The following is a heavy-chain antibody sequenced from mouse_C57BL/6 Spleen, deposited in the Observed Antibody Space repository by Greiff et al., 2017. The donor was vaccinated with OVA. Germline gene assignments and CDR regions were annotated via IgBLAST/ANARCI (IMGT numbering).Heavy chain of an antibody. CDR3: AREAMITNFDY. CDR1: GYAFSSSW. V-gene: IGHV1-82*01. CDR2: IYPGDGDT. Sequence: VQLQQSGPELVKPGASVKISCKASGYAFSSSWMNWVKQRPGKGLEWIGRIYPGDGDTNYNGKFKGKATLTVDKSSSTAYMQLSSLTSEDSAVYYCAREAMITNFDYWGKGTTLTVSS. D-gene: IGHD2-4*01. J-gene: IGHJ2*01.